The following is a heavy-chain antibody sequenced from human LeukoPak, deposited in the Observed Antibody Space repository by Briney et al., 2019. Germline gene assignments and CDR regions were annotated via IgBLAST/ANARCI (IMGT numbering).Heavy chain of an antibody. CDR1: GGSINSNSYY. CDR2: IYYSGTT. V-gene: IGHV4-39*07. D-gene: IGHD3-22*01. J-gene: IGHJ3*02. CDR3: ARGPYSYDSSGAFDI. Sequence: SSETLSLTCIVSGGSINSNSYYWGWIRQPPGKGLEWIGGIYYSGTTYYNPSLRSRVTISIDTSKNQFSLKLSSVTAADTAVYFCARGPYSYDSSGAFDIWGQGTMVTVSS.